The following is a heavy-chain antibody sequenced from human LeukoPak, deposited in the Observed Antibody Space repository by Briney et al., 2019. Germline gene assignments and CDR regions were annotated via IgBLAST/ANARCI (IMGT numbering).Heavy chain of an antibody. Sequence: AGGSLRLSCAASGFTFSSYVMYWVRQAPGKGLEWVSYISSSSSYTDYADSVKGRFTISRDNAKNSLNLQMNSLRAEDTAVYYCARDSGYSGYSDYWGRGTLVTVSS. D-gene: IGHD5-12*01. CDR1: GFTFSSYV. CDR2: ISSSSSYT. J-gene: IGHJ4*02. CDR3: ARDSGYSGYSDY. V-gene: IGHV3-21*05.